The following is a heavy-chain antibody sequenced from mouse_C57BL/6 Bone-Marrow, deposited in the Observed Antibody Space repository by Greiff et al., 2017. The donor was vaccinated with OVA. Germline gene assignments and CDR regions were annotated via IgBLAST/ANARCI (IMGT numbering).Heavy chain of an antibody. CDR2: ISYDGSN. V-gene: IGHV3-6*01. D-gene: IGHD1-1*01. Sequence: ESGPGLVKPSQSLSLTCSVTGYSITSGYYWNWIRQFPGNKLEWMGYISYDGSNNYNPSLKNRISITRDTSKNQFFLKLNSVTTEDTATYYCARADYGSSYGFAYWGQGTLVTVSA. J-gene: IGHJ3*01. CDR3: ARADYGSSYGFAY. CDR1: GYSITSGYY.